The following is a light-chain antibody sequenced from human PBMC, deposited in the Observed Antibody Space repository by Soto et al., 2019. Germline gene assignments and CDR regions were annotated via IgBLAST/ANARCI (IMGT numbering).Light chain of an antibody. CDR2: DVN. V-gene: IGLV2-14*01. CDR3: SSYTGSSTFV. CDR1: SSDVGGYVY. J-gene: IGLJ1*01. Sequence: QSVLTQPASVSGSPGQSITFSCTGTSSDVGGYVYVSWYQQLPGKAPKLLIYDVNNRPSGVSHRFSGSKSGNTASLTISGLQAEDEADYYCSSYTGSSTFVFGTGTKVTVL.